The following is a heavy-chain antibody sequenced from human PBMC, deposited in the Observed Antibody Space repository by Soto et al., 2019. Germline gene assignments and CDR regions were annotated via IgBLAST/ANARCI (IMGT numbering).Heavy chain of an antibody. CDR3: ATDNRPHYYYGIDV. CDR2: ISYDGNNK. Sequence: QVQLVESGGGVVQPGRSLRLSCAASGFTFSSYGMHWVRQAPGKGLEWVAGISYDGNNKYYVDSVKGRFTISRDNSKNTLHLQMNSLRAEDTAVYYCATDNRPHYYYGIDVWGQGTTVTVSS. V-gene: IGHV3-30*03. J-gene: IGHJ6*02. CDR1: GFTFSSYG.